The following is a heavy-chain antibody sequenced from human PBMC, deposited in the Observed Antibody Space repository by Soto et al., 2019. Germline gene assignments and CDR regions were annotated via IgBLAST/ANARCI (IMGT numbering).Heavy chain of an antibody. V-gene: IGHV1-18*04. D-gene: IGHD2-15*01. CDR2: ISAYNGNT. Sequence: ASVKVSCKASGYTFTSYGISWVRQAPGQGLEWMGWISAYNGNTNYAQKLQGRVTMTTDTSTSTAYMELRSLRSDDTAVYYCARAIGYCSGGSCYPPWYFDYWGQGTLVTVSS. J-gene: IGHJ4*02. CDR1: GYTFTSYG. CDR3: ARAIGYCSGGSCYPPWYFDY.